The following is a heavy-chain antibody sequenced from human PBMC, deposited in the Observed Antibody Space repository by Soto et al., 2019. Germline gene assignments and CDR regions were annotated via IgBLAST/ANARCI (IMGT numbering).Heavy chain of an antibody. CDR2: ISYDGSNK. D-gene: IGHD6-19*01. J-gene: IGHJ6*02. V-gene: IGHV3-30*18. CDR3: AKDRGPGYSSGWLYYYYYGMDV. CDR1: GFTFNNYG. Sequence: QVQLVESGGGVVQPGRSLRLSCAASGFTFNNYGMHWVRQAPGKGLEWVAVISYDGSNKYYADSVKGRCTIYRDTSKNTLYHQMNSLRAEDTAVYYCAKDRGPGYSSGWLYYYYYGMDVWGQGTTVTVSS.